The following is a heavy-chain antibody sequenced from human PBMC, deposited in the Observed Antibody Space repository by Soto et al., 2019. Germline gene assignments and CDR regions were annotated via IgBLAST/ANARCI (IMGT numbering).Heavy chain of an antibody. J-gene: IGHJ6*02. D-gene: IGHD3-10*01. CDR3: AREVRGTRRKYYYYGMDV. Sequence: GGSLRLSCAASGFTFSSFAMNWVRQAPGKGLEWVSYISSSSSYTNYADSVKGRFTISRDNAKNSLYLQMNSLRAEDTAVYYCAREVRGTRRKYYYYGMDVWGQGTTVTVS. CDR1: GFTFSSFA. V-gene: IGHV3-21*05. CDR2: ISSSSSYT.